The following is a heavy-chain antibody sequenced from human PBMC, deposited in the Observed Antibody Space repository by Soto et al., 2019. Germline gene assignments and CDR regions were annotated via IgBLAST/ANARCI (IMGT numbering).Heavy chain of an antibody. CDR2: IIPILGIA. J-gene: IGHJ1*01. D-gene: IGHD3-10*01. Sequence: QVQLVQSGAEVKKPGSSVKVSCKASGGTFSSYTISWVRHAPGQGLEWMGRIIPILGIANYAQKFQGRVTITADKSTSTAYMELASLRSDDTAVYYCARGGSGEYFQHWGQGTLVTVSS. CDR3: ARGGSGEYFQH. CDR1: GGTFSSYT. V-gene: IGHV1-69*02.